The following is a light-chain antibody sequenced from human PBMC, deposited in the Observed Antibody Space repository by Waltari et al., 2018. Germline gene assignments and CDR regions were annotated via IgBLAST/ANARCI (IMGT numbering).Light chain of an antibody. V-gene: IGLV3-25*03. CDR1: ALPKQY. J-gene: IGLJ3*02. CDR3: QSAEISGTWV. Sequence: SYELTQPPSVSVSPGQAARITCSGDALPKQYGYWYQQKPGQAPVLVIYKDTERHSGIPERFSGSSSGTAVTRTISGVQAEDEADYYCQSAEISGTWVFGGGTKLTVL. CDR2: KDT.